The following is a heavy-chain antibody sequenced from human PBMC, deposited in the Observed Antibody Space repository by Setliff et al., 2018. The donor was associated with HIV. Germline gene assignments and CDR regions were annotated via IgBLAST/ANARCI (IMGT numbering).Heavy chain of an antibody. V-gene: IGHV1-69*10. CDR3: ASAGLMIARPFYYYMDV. D-gene: IGHD3-22*01. Sequence: SVKISCKASGGTFSSDALSWVRQVPGQGLEWMGGTIPLLGIINYADKFQDRVTITRDESTSTAYMELSSLRSEDTAIYYCASAGLMIARPFYYYMDVWGTGTTVTVSS. CDR1: GGTFSSDA. CDR2: TIPLLGII. J-gene: IGHJ6*03.